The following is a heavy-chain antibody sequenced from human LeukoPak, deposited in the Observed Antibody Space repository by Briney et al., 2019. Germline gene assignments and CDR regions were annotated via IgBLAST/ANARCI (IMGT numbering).Heavy chain of an antibody. CDR1: GGSISSYY. J-gene: IGHJ6*02. CDR3: ARDVRYDFWSGHSHDYGMDV. Sequence: SETLSLTCTVSGGSISSYYWSWIRQPPGKGLEWIGYIYYSGSTNYNPSLKSRVTISVDTSKNQFSLKPSSVTAADTAVYYCARDVRYDFWSGHSHDYGMDVWGQGTTVTVSS. CDR2: IYYSGST. V-gene: IGHV4-59*01. D-gene: IGHD3-3*01.